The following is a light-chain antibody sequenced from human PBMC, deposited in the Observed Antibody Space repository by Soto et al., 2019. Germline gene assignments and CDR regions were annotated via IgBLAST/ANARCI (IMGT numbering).Light chain of an antibody. Sequence: QSVLTQPPSASGTPGQRVTISCSGSSSNIGSNTVNWYQQLPGTAPKLLIYSNNQRPSGVPDRFSGSKSGTSASLAISGLQSEDEADYYCAVWDDSLLGVFGTGTKVTVL. V-gene: IGLV1-44*01. CDR1: SSNIGSNT. CDR3: AVWDDSLLGV. J-gene: IGLJ1*01. CDR2: SNN.